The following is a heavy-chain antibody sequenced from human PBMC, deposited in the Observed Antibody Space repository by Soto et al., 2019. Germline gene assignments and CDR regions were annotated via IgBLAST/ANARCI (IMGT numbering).Heavy chain of an antibody. Sequence: QVQLQQWGAGLLKPSETLSLTCAVYGGSFSGYYWSWIRQPPGKGLEWIGEINHSGSTNYNPSLKRRVTISVDTSKNQFSLKLSSVTAADTAVYYCARRVYCSGGSCYPIDIWGQGTMVTVSS. D-gene: IGHD2-15*01. J-gene: IGHJ3*02. V-gene: IGHV4-34*01. CDR2: INHSGST. CDR1: GGSFSGYY. CDR3: ARRVYCSGGSCYPIDI.